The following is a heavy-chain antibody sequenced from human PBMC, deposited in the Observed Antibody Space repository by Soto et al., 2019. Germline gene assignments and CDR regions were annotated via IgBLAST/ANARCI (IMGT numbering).Heavy chain of an antibody. CDR1: GYTLTELS. V-gene: IGHV1-24*01. D-gene: IGHD6-6*01. CDR3: AREGQLGY. J-gene: IGHJ4*02. CDR2: FDPEDGET. Sequence: ASVKVSCKVSGYTLTELSMHWVRQAPGKGLEWMGGFDPEDGETIYAERLQGRVTMTTDTSTSTAYMELKSLRYDDTAVYYCAREGQLGYWGQGTPVTVSS.